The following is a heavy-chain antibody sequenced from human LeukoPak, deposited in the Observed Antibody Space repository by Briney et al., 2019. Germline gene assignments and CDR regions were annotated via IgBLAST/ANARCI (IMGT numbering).Heavy chain of an antibody. CDR2: INAGNGNT. V-gene: IGHV1-3*01. CDR3: AATRLYYYGMDV. J-gene: IGHJ6*04. CDR1: GYTFTSYA. Sequence: ASVKVSCKASGYTFTSYAMHWVRQAPGQRLEWMGWINAGNGNTKYSQKFQGRVTITRDTSASTAYMELSSLRSEDTAVYYCAATRLYYYGMDVWGKGTTVTVSS. D-gene: IGHD2-15*01.